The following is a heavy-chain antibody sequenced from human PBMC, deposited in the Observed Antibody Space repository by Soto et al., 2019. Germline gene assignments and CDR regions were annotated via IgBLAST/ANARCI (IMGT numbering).Heavy chain of an antibody. CDR3: ARGGSGWYVKSYYYYGMDV. CDR1: RFTFSSYG. J-gene: IGHJ6*02. D-gene: IGHD6-19*01. CDR2: IWYDGSNK. Sequence: PVRSLRLSCAASRFTFSSYGMHWVRQAPGKGLEWVAVIWYDGSNKYYADSVKGRFTISRDNSKNTLYLQMNSLRAEDTAVYYCARGGSGWYVKSYYYYGMDVWGQRTTVTVSS. V-gene: IGHV3-33*01.